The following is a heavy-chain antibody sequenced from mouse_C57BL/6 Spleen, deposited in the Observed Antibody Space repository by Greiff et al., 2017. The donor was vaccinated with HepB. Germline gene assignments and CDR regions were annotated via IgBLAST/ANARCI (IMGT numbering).Heavy chain of an antibody. D-gene: IGHD2-1*01. CDR3: ARTYGNYGYFDV. V-gene: IGHV2-2*01. CDR1: GFSLTSYG. J-gene: IGHJ1*03. CDR2: IWSGGST. Sequence: QVQLQQSGPGLVQPSQSLYITCTVSGFSLTSYGVHWVRQSPGKGLEWLGVIWSGGSTDYNAAFISRLSISKDNSKSQVFFKMNSLQADDTAIYYCARTYGNYGYFDVWGTGTTVTVSS.